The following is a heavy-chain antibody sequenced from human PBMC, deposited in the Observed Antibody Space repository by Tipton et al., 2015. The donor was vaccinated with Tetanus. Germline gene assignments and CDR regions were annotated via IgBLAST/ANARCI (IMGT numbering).Heavy chain of an antibody. V-gene: IGHV4-61*08. CDR3: ARDERYGDYAY. CDR2: TYYSGST. D-gene: IGHD4-17*01. Sequence: LRLSCNVSGASINAGGYLWTWVRQHPGKGLEWIGYTYYSGSTGYNPSLKSRVTISIDSSKNQFSLKLTSVTAADTAVYYCARDERYGDYAYWGQGALVTVSS. CDR1: GASINAGGYL. J-gene: IGHJ4*02.